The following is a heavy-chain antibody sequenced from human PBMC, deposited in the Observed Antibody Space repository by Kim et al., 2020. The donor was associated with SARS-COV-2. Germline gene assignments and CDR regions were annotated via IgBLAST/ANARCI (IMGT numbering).Heavy chain of an antibody. CDR1: GYTFTSYD. CDR3: VRRRVSSPYGILTGHPGGWGMDV. D-gene: IGHD3-9*01. Sequence: ASVKVSCKASGYTFTSYDINWVRQATGQGLEWMGWMNPNSGNTGYAQKFQGRVTMTRNTSISTAYMELSSLRSEDTAVYYCVRRRVSSPYGILTGHPGGWGMDVWGQGTTVTVSS. J-gene: IGHJ6*02. V-gene: IGHV1-8*02. CDR2: MNPNSGNT.